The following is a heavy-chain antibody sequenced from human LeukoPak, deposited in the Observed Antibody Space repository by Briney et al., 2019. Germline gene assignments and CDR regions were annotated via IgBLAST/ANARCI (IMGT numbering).Heavy chain of an antibody. Sequence: GGSLRLSCVASGFTFRDYYMSWIRRAPGKGLVWVSRISIDGSATDYADSVKGRFTISRDNAENTLYLEMNSLIAEDTAVYYRVGHWDLRYWGQGALVTVSS. CDR2: ISIDGSAT. V-gene: IGHV3-74*01. CDR3: VGHWDLRY. D-gene: IGHD1-26*01. J-gene: IGHJ4*02. CDR1: GFTFRDYY.